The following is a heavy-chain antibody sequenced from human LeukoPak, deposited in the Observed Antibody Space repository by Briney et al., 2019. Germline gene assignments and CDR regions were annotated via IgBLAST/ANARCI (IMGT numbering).Heavy chain of an antibody. D-gene: IGHD6-13*01. V-gene: IGHV3-30*02. J-gene: IGHJ6*03. CDR1: GFTFNAYG. CDR3: AKGGIHRGYYFYYMDV. Sequence: GGSLRLSCAASGFTFNAYGMHWVRQAPGKGLEWVSFIRFDGSNKYYADSVKGRFTISRDNSKKTLYLQMNSLRTEDTALYYCAKGGIHRGYYFYYMDVWGKGTTVTVSS. CDR2: IRFDGSNK.